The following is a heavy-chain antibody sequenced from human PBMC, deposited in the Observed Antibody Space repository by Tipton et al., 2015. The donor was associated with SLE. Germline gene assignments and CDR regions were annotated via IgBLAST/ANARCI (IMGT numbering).Heavy chain of an antibody. V-gene: IGHV1-18*01. D-gene: IGHD6-13*01. CDR2: ISAYNGKT. Sequence: QLVQSGAEVKKPAASVNVPCKASGYMFNSYGISRVRQAPGQGLDWLGWISAYNGKTNYAQKFQGRVTMTTDTSTSTVYMELRSLTSDDTAVYYCARVGEAAAGLYYFYGMDVWGQGATVTVSS. CDR1: GYMFNSYG. J-gene: IGHJ6*02. CDR3: ARVGEAAAGLYYFYGMDV.